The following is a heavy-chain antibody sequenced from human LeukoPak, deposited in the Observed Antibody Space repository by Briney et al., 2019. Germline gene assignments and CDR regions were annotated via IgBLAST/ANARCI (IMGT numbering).Heavy chain of an antibody. Sequence: ASVKVSCKASGYTFTKYYIHWVRQAPGQGLEWMGIINPRGGSTIYSQKFQGRVAMTRDMSTRTVYMELSSLRSEDTALYYCARDPKDDTSGYYYFDYWGQGTLVTVSS. V-gene: IGHV1-46*01. J-gene: IGHJ4*02. D-gene: IGHD3-22*01. CDR1: GYTFTKYY. CDR3: ARDPKDDTSGYYYFDY. CDR2: INPRGGST.